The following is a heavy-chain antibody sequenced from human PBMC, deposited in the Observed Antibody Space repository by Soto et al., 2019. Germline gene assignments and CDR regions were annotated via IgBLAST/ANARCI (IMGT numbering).Heavy chain of an antibody. V-gene: IGHV3-23*01. CDR1: GFTFSSYS. CDR2: ISGSGGST. D-gene: IGHD3-22*01. J-gene: IGHJ4*01. Sequence: GGSLRLSCVASGFTFSSYSMTWVRQAPGKGLEWVSVISGSGGSTHYADSVKGRSTISRDNSKNTLHLQVNSLRGVDTAVYYCAKEADISGYYHDYWGQGTQVTVSS. CDR3: AKEADISGYYHDY.